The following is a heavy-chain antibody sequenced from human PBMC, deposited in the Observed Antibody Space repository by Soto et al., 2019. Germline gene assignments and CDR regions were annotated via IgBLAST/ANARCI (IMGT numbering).Heavy chain of an antibody. J-gene: IGHJ5*02. Sequence: ASGKVSCKASGYTFTSYGISWVRQAPGQGLEWMGWISAYNGNTNYAQRLQGRVTMTTDTSTSTAYTELRSLRSDDTAVYYCARSDSPDPQYYDYVWGSYGSNWFDPRGQGTLVTVPS. D-gene: IGHD3-16*01. CDR1: GYTFTSYG. V-gene: IGHV1-18*01. CDR2: ISAYNGNT. CDR3: ARSDSPDPQYYDYVWGSYGSNWFDP.